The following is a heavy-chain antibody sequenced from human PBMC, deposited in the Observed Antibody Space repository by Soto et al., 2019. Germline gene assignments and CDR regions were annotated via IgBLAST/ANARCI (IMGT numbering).Heavy chain of an antibody. CDR2: INHSGST. D-gene: IGHD2-8*02. V-gene: IGHV4-34*01. Sequence: HVQLQPWGAGLLKPSETLSLTCAVNGGSFSGYYWTWIRQTPRTGLEWIGEINHSGSTNYNPSLKSRVSISVDTSKNQLSLKLTSVTAADTAVYYCARDKITGVFDYWGQGTLVSVSS. CDR1: GGSFSGYY. J-gene: IGHJ4*02. CDR3: ARDKITGVFDY.